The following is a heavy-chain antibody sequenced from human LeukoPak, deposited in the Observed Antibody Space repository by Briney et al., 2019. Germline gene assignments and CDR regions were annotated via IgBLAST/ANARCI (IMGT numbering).Heavy chain of an antibody. Sequence: GGSLRLSCAASGFTFDDYAMHWVRQAPGKGLEWVSLISGDGGSTYYADSVKSRFTISRDNSKNSLYLQMNSLRTEDTALYYCAKDMGYCGGDCYSNWVGFPDYWGQGTLVTVSS. CDR1: GFTFDDYA. D-gene: IGHD2-21*02. V-gene: IGHV3-43*02. CDR2: ISGDGGST. CDR3: AKDMGYCGGDCYSNWVGFPDY. J-gene: IGHJ4*02.